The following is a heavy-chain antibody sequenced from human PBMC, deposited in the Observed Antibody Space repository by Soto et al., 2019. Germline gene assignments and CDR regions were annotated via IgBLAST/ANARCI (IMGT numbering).Heavy chain of an antibody. CDR1: GFTFSSYG. Sequence: QVQLVESGGGVVQPGRSLRLSCAASGFTFSSYGMHWVRQAPGKGLEWVAVIWYDGSNKYYADSVKGRFTISRDNSKNTLDLQMNSLRAEDTAVYYCARAGVVVPADAIGYYYMDVWGKGTTVTVSS. J-gene: IGHJ6*03. CDR3: ARAGVVVPADAIGYYYMDV. D-gene: IGHD2-2*01. CDR2: IWYDGSNK. V-gene: IGHV3-33*01.